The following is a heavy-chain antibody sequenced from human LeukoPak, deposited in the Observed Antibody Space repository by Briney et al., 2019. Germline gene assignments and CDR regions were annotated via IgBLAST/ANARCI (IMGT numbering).Heavy chain of an antibody. J-gene: IGHJ4*02. CDR1: GGSISSNNYY. Sequence: PSETLSLTCTVSGGSISSNNYYWGWIRQPPGKGLEWIGSIYYTGSTNYNPSLKSRVTISVDTSKNQFSLKLSSVTAADTAVYYCARDTYSNYRAYYFDYWGQGTLVTVSS. CDR3: ARDTYSNYRAYYFDY. CDR2: IYYTGST. D-gene: IGHD4-11*01. V-gene: IGHV4-39*07.